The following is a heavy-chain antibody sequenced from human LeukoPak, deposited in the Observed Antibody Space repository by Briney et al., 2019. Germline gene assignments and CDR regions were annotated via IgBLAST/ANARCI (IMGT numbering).Heavy chain of an antibody. CDR1: SGSTSGYY. D-gene: IGHD3-3*01. CDR2: FYVQSSEYT. Sequence: KPSETLSLTCTVSSGSTSGYYWSWVRQPPGKGLEWIGYFYVQSSEYTSYNPSLKTRVTISVDTSKNQFSLKLSSVTAADTAVYYCARNTGDYDFWSGYLKTWGAFDIWGQGTMVTVSS. J-gene: IGHJ3*02. CDR3: ARNTGDYDFWSGYLKTWGAFDI. V-gene: IGHV4-59*01.